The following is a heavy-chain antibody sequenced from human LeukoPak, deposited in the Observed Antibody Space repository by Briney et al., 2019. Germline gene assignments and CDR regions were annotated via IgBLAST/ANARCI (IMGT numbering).Heavy chain of an antibody. CDR2: IIPIFGTA. CDR3: ARVLNFGVVIMGHNWFDP. Sequence: SVKVSCKASGGTFSSYAISWVRQAPGQGLEWMGGIIPIFGTANYAQKFQGRVTITADESTSTAYMELSSLRSEDTAVYYCARVLNFGVVIMGHNWFDPWGQGTLVTVSS. CDR1: GGTFSSYA. V-gene: IGHV1-69*01. J-gene: IGHJ5*02. D-gene: IGHD3-3*01.